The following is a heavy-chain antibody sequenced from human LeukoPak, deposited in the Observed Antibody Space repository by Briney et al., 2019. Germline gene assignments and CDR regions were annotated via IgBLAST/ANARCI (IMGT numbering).Heavy chain of an antibody. CDR2: ISGSGDST. V-gene: IGHV3-23*01. Sequence: GGSLRLSCAASGFTFSSFAMTWVRQAPGKGLEWVSAISGSGDSTYYADSVKGRFTISRDTKNTLYLQMNSLRAEDTAVYYCAKNLGRVTTDYDYWGQGTLVTVSS. CDR1: GFTFSSFA. D-gene: IGHD4-17*01. CDR3: AKNLGRVTTDYDY. J-gene: IGHJ4*02.